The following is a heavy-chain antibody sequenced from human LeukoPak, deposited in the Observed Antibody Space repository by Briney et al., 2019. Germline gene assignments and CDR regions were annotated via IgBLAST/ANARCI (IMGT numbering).Heavy chain of an antibody. V-gene: IGHV3-11*01. CDR2: ISSSGNTI. J-gene: IGHJ3*02. Sequence: GGSLRLSCAASGFTFSDYYMSWIRQAPGKGLEWVSYISSSGNTIYYADSVKGRFTISRDNAKNSLYLQMNSLRAEDTAVFYCARDRGYSYGDAFDIWGQGTMVTVSS. CDR1: GFTFSDYY. CDR3: ARDRGYSYGDAFDI. D-gene: IGHD5-18*01.